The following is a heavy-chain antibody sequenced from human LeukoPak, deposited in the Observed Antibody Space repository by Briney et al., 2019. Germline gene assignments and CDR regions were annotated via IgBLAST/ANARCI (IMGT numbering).Heavy chain of an antibody. CDR3: ARVGCSGGSCYSSADF. V-gene: IGHV1-18*01. J-gene: IGHJ1*01. D-gene: IGHD2-15*01. CDR1: GYTFTRYG. Sequence: EASVKVSCKTPGYTFTRYGISWVRQAPGQGLEWMGWISGYNGNTNYAQKFQGRVTLTTDTSTSTADMELRSLRPDDTAVYYCARVGCSGGSCYSSADFWGQGTLVTVSS. CDR2: ISGYNGNT.